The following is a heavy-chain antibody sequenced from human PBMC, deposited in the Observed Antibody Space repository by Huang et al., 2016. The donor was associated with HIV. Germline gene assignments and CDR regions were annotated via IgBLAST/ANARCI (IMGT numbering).Heavy chain of an antibody. CDR1: GFTFTNYA. J-gene: IGHJ6*02. V-gene: IGHV3-21*06. CDR3: ARPQGDKVRGIIRSYYYYYGMDV. Sequence: EVQLVESGGGLVKPGGSLRLSCVASGFTFTNYAMNWVRQAPGRGVEWVSAMGSSSSYIYYADSVKGRFTISRDDAKNSLYLQMNSLRAEDTAVYYCARPQGDKVRGIIRSYYYYYGMDVWGRGTTVTVSS. CDR2: MGSSSSYI. D-gene: IGHD3-10*01.